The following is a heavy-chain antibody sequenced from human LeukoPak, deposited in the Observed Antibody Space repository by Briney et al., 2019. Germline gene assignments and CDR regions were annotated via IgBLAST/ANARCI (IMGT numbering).Heavy chain of an antibody. Sequence: GGSLRLSCTASGFTFSSYSMNWVRQAPGKGLEWVSSISSSSSYIYYADSVKGRFTISRDNAKNSLYLQMNSLRAEDTAVYYCARVSGWLGAIRLNYWGQGTLVTVSS. CDR2: ISSSSSYI. CDR1: GFTFSSYS. V-gene: IGHV3-21*01. D-gene: IGHD1-26*01. CDR3: ARVSGWLGAIRLNY. J-gene: IGHJ4*02.